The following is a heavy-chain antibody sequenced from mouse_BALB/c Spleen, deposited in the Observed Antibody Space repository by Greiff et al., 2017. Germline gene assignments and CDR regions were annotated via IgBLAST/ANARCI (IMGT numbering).Heavy chain of an antibody. CDR2: IDPETGGT. CDR1: GYTFTDYE. D-gene: IGHD4-1*01. Sequence: QVQLQQSGAELVRPGASVTLSCKASGYTFTDYEMHWVKQTPVHGLEWIGAIDPETGGTAYNQKFKGKATLTADKSSSTAYMELRSLTSEDSAVYYGTRITGYYFDYWGQGTALTVSS. J-gene: IGHJ2*01. CDR3: TRITGYYFDY. V-gene: IGHV1-15*01.